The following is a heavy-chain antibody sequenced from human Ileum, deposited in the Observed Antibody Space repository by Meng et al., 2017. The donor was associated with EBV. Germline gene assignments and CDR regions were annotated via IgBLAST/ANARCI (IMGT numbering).Heavy chain of an antibody. Sequence: QVQLQQWGEGLLNPSHALSLTCAGYGGSFSGVYWTWIRQPPGKGLEWIGEINHSGSTNYNPSLKSRVTISVDKNQFSLKLSSVTAADTAVYYCARGFYTYGSSCFDYWGQGTLVTVSS. CDR1: GGSFSGVY. V-gene: IGHV4-34*01. CDR3: ARGFYTYGSSCFDY. CDR2: INHSGST. J-gene: IGHJ4*02. D-gene: IGHD6-13*01.